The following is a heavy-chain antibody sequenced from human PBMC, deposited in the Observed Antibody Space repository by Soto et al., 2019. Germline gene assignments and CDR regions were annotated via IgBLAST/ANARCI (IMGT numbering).Heavy chain of an antibody. D-gene: IGHD6-19*01. J-gene: IGHJ5*02. Sequence: GGSLRLSCAASGFTLSSYAMSWVRQAPGKGLDYVSTISGSGGTTYYADSVKGRFTISRDNSKNTLYLQMNSLRAEDTAVYYCAKAFYTSGLKGGFDAWGQGTLVTVSS. CDR1: GFTLSSYA. CDR3: AKAFYTSGLKGGFDA. CDR2: ISGSGGTT. V-gene: IGHV3-23*01.